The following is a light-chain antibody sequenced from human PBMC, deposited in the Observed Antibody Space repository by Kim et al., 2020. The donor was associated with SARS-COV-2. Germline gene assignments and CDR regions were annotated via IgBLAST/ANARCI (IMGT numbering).Light chain of an antibody. CDR2: RDS. V-gene: IGLV3-1*01. J-gene: IGLJ2*01. Sequence: VSPEQTATMTCSGDRLGGKFACWYQQRPGQSPGLVIYRDSNRPSGIHERFAGSNSGNTATLIISGTQARDEADYYCQAWDSGTVVFGGGTQLNVL. CDR3: QAWDSGTVV. CDR1: RLGGKF.